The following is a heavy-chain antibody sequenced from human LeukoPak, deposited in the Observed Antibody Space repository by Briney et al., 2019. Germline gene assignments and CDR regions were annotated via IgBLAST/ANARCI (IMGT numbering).Heavy chain of an antibody. D-gene: IGHD3-10*01. CDR2: ITSSSGYT. Sequence: GGSLRLSCAASGFTLNTYSMSWVRQAQGKGLEWVSSITSSSGYTYYADSVKGRFTISRDNAYNPLYLQMDSLSADDTAVYYCARSDSGSGSYFDYWGKGTLVTVSS. CDR3: ARSDSGSGSYFDY. V-gene: IGHV3-21*01. CDR1: GFTLNTYS. J-gene: IGHJ4*02.